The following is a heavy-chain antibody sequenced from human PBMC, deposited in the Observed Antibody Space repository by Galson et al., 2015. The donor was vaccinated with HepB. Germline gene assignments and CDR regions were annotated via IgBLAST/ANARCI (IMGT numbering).Heavy chain of an antibody. D-gene: IGHD3-10*01. V-gene: IGHV4-4*02. CDR3: ARAKEGRGYFDY. J-gene: IGHJ4*02. Sequence: ETLSLTCAVSGDSISNDRWWSWVRQPPGEGLEWIGEAYHSGGTNYRPSLKSRVTISVDKYKNQFSLKLTSVTAADTAVYYCARAKEGRGYFDYWGQGTLVTVSS. CDR1: GDSISNDRW. CDR2: AYHSGGT.